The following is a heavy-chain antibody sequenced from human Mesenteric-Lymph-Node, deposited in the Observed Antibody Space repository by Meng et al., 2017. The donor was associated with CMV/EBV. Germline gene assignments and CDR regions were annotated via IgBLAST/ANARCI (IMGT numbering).Heavy chain of an antibody. D-gene: IGHD5-18*01. CDR3: ARGVDTATVTKGFDY. CDR2: INPNNGGI. V-gene: IGHV1-2*02. CDR1: GYTFTDYY. Sequence: ASVKVSCKASGYTFTDYYIHWVRQAPGHGLEWIGWINPNNGGINFEEKFQGRVTMTRDTSISTAYMELSRLRSDDTAVYSCARGVDTATVTKGFDYWGQGTLVTVSS. J-gene: IGHJ4*02.